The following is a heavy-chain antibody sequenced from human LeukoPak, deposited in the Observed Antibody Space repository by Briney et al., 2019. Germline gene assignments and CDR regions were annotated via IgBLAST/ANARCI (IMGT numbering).Heavy chain of an antibody. CDR3: AKSSYYDSSGFYREYYFDY. Sequence: GSLRLSCVASGFSFSNYAMSWVRQAPGKGLEWVSGTSGSGSDTFYAESVKGRFTISRDNSKNTLYLQMNSLRAGDTAVYYCAKSSYYDSSGFYREYYFDYWGQGTLVPVSS. V-gene: IGHV3-23*01. D-gene: IGHD3-22*01. J-gene: IGHJ4*02. CDR1: GFSFSNYA. CDR2: TSGSGSDT.